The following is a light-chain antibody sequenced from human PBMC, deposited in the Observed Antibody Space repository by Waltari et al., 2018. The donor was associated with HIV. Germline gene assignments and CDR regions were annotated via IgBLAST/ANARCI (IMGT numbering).Light chain of an antibody. Sequence: QSVLTQPPSVSAAPGQNLTISCSGRSSNIGNNYVSWYQQLPETAPKLLIYDTSKRPSEISDRFSGSKSGTSATLDITALQTGDEADYYCETWDSSLSLWVFGGGTKLTVL. J-gene: IGLJ3*02. CDR1: SSNIGNNY. V-gene: IGLV1-51*01. CDR3: ETWDSSLSLWV. CDR2: DTS.